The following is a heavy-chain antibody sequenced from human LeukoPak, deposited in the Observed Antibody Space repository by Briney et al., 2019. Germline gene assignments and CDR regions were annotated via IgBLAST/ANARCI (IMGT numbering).Heavy chain of an antibody. D-gene: IGHD6-19*01. CDR2: IYRSGST. Sequence: SETLSLTCAVSGGSISSGGYSWSWIRQPPGKGLEWIGYIYRSGSTYYNPSLKSRVTISVDRSKNQFSLKLSSVTAADTAVYYCARSPLVYSSGWYGNYFDYWGQGTLVTVSS. CDR3: ARSPLVYSSGWYGNYFDY. J-gene: IGHJ4*02. CDR1: GGSISSGGYS. V-gene: IGHV4-30-2*01.